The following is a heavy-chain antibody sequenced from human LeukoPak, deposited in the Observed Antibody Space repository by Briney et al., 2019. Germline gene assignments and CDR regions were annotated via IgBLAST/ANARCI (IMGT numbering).Heavy chain of an antibody. CDR2: IYPGDSDT. J-gene: IGHJ4*02. D-gene: IGHD5-12*01. CDR1: GYRFTSYW. CDR3: ARHSGYSGYDSIDY. V-gene: IGHV5-51*01. Sequence: GESLKISCKGSGYRFTSYWIGWVRQMPGKGLEWMGIIYPGDSDTRYSPSFQGQVTISADKSINTAYLRWSSLKASDTAMYYCARHSGYSGYDSIDYWGQGTLVTVSS.